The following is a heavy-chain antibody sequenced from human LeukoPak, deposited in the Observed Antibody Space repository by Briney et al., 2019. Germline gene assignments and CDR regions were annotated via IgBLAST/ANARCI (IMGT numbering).Heavy chain of an antibody. CDR2: IYYSGST. CDR3: ARDLISIQAAAGTKDWFDP. Sequence: SETLSLTCTVSGGSMNSYYWSWIRQPPGKGLEWIWYIYYSGSTNYNPSLKSRVTISVDTSTNQFSLKLSSVTAADTAVYYCARDLISIQAAAGTKDWFDPWGQGTLVTVSS. CDR1: GGSMNSYY. D-gene: IGHD6-13*01. V-gene: IGHV4-59*12. J-gene: IGHJ5*02.